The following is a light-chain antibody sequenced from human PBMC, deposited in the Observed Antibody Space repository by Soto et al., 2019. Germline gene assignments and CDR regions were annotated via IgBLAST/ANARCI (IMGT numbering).Light chain of an antibody. V-gene: IGKV3-15*01. CDR2: GAS. CDR3: QQYNNWPLT. CDR1: QSVSSN. J-gene: IGKJ2*01. Sequence: EIVMTQSPATLSVSPGERATLSCRASQSVSSNLVWYQQKPGQAPRLIIYGASTRATGIPARFSGSGSGTEFTLTISSLQSEDFAVYYCQQYNNWPLTFGQGTKLEIK.